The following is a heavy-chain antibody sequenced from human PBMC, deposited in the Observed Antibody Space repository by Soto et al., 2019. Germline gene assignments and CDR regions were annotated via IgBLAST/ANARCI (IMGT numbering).Heavy chain of an antibody. Sequence: TGGSLRLSCVASVFDFRSYEMNWVRQAPGKGLEWVSNIRANDESIYYADSVKGRVSVSRDNAKNSLFLEMNSLRVDDTAVYYCARETLRDAIDIWGQGTMVTVSS. V-gene: IGHV3-48*03. CDR3: ARETLRDAIDI. CDR1: VFDFRSYE. CDR2: IRANDESI. J-gene: IGHJ3*02.